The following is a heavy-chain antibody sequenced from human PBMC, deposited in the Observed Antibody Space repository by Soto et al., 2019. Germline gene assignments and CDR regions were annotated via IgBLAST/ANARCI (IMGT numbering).Heavy chain of an antibody. Sequence: PGGSLRLSCAASGFTFSSYSMNWVRQAPGKGLEWVSSISSSSSYIYYADSVKGRFTISRDNAKNSLYLQMNSLRVEDTAVYYCARHYYDSSGYYYGIEYFQHWGQGTLVTVSS. J-gene: IGHJ1*01. CDR2: ISSSSSYI. D-gene: IGHD3-22*01. V-gene: IGHV3-21*01. CDR3: ARHYYDSSGYYYGIEYFQH. CDR1: GFTFSSYS.